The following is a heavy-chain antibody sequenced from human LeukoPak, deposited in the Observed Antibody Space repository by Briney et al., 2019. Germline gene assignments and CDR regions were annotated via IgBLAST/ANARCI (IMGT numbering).Heavy chain of an antibody. J-gene: IGHJ5*02. CDR2: IYTSGST. D-gene: IGHD2-8*01. CDR1: GGSISSTSYY. Sequence: SETLSLTCTVSGGSISSTSYYWGWIRQPAGKGLEWIGRIYTSGSTNYNPSLKSRVTMSVDTSKNQFSLKLSSVTAADTAVYYCARDLVYGIPHWFDPWGQGTLVTVSS. CDR3: ARDLVYGIPHWFDP. V-gene: IGHV4-61*02.